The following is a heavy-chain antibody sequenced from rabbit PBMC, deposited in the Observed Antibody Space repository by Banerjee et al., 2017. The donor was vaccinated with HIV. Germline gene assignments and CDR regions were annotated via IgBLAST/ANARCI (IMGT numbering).Heavy chain of an antibody. J-gene: IGHJ4*01. CDR1: GFSFNSRYY. V-gene: IGHV1S40*01. D-gene: IGHD4-1*01. CDR3: ARDLAGAIGWNFNL. Sequence: QSLEESGGDLVKPGASLTLTCTASGFSFNSRYYMCWVRQAPGKGLEWIACIHAGSSGSTYYASWAKGRFTISKTSSTTVTLQMTSLTAADTATYFCARDLAGAIGWNFNLWGPGTLVTVS. CDR2: IHAGSSGST.